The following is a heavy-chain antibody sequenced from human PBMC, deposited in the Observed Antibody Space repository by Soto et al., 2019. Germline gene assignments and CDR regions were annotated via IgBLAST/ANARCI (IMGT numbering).Heavy chain of an antibody. CDR1: GFTVSSNY. D-gene: IGHD3-22*01. CDR2: IYSGGST. J-gene: IGHJ4*02. V-gene: IGHV3-53*01. CDR3: ARDKDSSGYWKGGFDY. Sequence: PGGSLRLSCAASGFTVSSNYMSWVRQAPGKGLEWVSVIYSGGSTYYADSVKGRFTISRDNSKNTLYLQMNSLRAEDTAVYYCARDKDSSGYWKGGFDYWGQGTLVTVSS.